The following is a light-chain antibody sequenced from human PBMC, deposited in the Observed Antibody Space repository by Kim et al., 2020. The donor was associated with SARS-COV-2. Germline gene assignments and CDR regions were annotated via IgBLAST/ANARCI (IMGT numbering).Light chain of an antibody. CDR3: QVYEAPSEYT. Sequence: GKRHTLPCRASQYLRRACLASTHQKPGHAPRLLICAMSSRANHRPDRFSGSGSGTEFTLTLSRPETEGFAMYYCQVYEAPSEYTFGQET. V-gene: IGKV3-20*01. CDR1: QYLRRAC. J-gene: IGKJ2*01. CDR2: AMS.